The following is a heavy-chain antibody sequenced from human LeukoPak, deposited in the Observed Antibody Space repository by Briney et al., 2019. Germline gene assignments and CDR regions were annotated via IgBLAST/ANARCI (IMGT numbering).Heavy chain of an antibody. D-gene: IGHD3-22*01. CDR1: GFSFSTQR. Sequence: GGSLRLSCAASGFSFSTQRMHWVRQAPGKGLEWVSITYTGGNSYYADSVKGRFIISRDISKNTLYLQMNSLRAEDSALYYCARGGRGSAAVVAPRSFDIWGQGTMVTVSS. J-gene: IGHJ3*02. V-gene: IGHV3-53*01. CDR2: TYTGGNS. CDR3: ARGGRGSAAVVAPRSFDI.